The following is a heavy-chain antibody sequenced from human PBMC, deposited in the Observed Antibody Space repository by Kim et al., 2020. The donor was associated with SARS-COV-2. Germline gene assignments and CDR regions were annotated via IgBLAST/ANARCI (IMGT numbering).Heavy chain of an antibody. J-gene: IGHJ6*02. V-gene: IGHV4-31*03. D-gene: IGHD3-10*01. Sequence: SETLSLTCTVSGGSISSGGYYWSWIRQHPGKGLEWIGYIYYSGSTYYNPSLKSRVTISVDTSKNQFSLKLSSVTAADTAVYYCARDSSPTYGSGSYSKDYYYYGMDVWGQGTTVTVSS. CDR3: ARDSSPTYGSGSYSKDYYYYGMDV. CDR2: IYYSGST. CDR1: GGSISSGGYY.